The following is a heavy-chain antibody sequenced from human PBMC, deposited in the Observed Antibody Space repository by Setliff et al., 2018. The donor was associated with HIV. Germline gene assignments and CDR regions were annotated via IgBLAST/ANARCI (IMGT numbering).Heavy chain of an antibody. Sequence: SETLSLTCAVYGGSFSGYYWSWIRQHPGKGLEWIGYIYYTGSTHDNPSLKSRVTISVDTSKNQLSLRLNSVTAADTAVYYCARQGNIVVVTSFDYWGQGTLVTVSS. CDR2: IYYTGST. D-gene: IGHD2-21*02. CDR1: GGSFSGYY. CDR3: ARQGNIVVVTSFDY. J-gene: IGHJ4*02. V-gene: IGHV4-31*11.